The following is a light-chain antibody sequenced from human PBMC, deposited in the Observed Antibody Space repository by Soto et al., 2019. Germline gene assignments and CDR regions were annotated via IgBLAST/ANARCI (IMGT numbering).Light chain of an antibody. J-gene: IGKJ2*02. CDR3: QQCKSECT. Sequence: DIQMTQSPATVSASVGDRVTITCRASQNINRRLAWYQQKTGKAPKVLIFEASSLESGVPSRFSGSGSGTEFTLTITNLQPDDFAMYYCQQCKSECTFGKGTKLDMK. CDR2: EAS. V-gene: IGKV1-5*03. CDR1: QNINRR.